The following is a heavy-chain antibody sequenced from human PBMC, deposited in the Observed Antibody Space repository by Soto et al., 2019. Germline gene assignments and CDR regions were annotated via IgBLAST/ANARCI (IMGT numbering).Heavy chain of an antibody. CDR3: VRDNSRQDPRIMMTETFDM. D-gene: IGHD2-15*01. CDR2: INPNSGGT. CDR1: GYTFTGYY. J-gene: IGHJ3*02. Sequence: ASVKVSCKASGYTFTGYYMHWVRQAPGQGLEWMGWINPNSGGTNYAQRFQGWVTMTRDTSISTAYMELSRLRVEDTAVYYCVRDNSRQDPRIMMTETFDMWGQGTMVTVSS. V-gene: IGHV1-2*04.